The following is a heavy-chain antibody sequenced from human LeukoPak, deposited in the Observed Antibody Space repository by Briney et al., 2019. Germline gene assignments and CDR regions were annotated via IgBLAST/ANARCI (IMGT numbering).Heavy chain of an antibody. CDR1: GFTLSSYA. J-gene: IGHJ4*02. CDR2: ISNDGSHK. V-gene: IGHV3-30-3*01. CDR3: ARVQYYYDSGSSPDY. D-gene: IGHD3-10*01. Sequence: PGGSLRLSCAASGFTLSSYAMHWVRQAPGKGLEWVAVISNDGSHKYYADSVKGRFTISRDNSKNTLYLHMNSLRTDDTAVYYCARVQYYYDSGSSPDYWGQGTLVIVSS.